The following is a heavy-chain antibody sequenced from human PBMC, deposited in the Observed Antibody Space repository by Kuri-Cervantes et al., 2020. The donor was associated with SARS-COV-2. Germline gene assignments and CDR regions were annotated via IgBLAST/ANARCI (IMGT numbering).Heavy chain of an antibody. CDR1: GFTLSRYT. J-gene: IGHJ4*02. CDR3: TTVGTLTYYDFWSGSRPVDY. CDR2: ISGSGSYI. Sequence: GESLKISCAASGFTLSRYTMNWVRQAPGKALEWVSSISGSGSYIYYADSVKGRFTISRDDSKNTLYLQMNSLKTEDTAVYYCTTVGTLTYYDFWSGSRPVDYWGQGTLVTVSS. D-gene: IGHD3-3*01. V-gene: IGHV3-21*03.